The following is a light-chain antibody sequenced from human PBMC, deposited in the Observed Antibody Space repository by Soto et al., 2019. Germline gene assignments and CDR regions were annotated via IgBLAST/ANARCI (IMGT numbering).Light chain of an antibody. V-gene: IGKV3-20*01. CDR1: QSVSSNY. CDR2: GAS. Sequence: EIVLAQSPGTLSLSPGERATLSCRSSQSVSSNYLAWYQRKPGQAPRLLIYGASSRAAGIPDRLSGSGSGTDVTLTISRLEPEDVAVYYCQLYGNSSITLGQGTRLEI. J-gene: IGKJ5*01. CDR3: QLYGNSSIT.